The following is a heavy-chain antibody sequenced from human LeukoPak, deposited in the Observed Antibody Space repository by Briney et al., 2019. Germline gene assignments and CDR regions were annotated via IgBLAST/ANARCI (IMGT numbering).Heavy chain of an antibody. D-gene: IGHD3-9*01. CDR1: GFTFSSYA. J-gene: IGHJ4*02. CDR3: AKGDNYDILTGRYSSKGFYFDY. V-gene: IGHV3-23*01. Sequence: PGGSLRLSCAASGFTFSSYAMVWVRQAPGKGLEWVSAISYSGGSTYYADSVKGRFTISRDNSKNTLNLRMNSLRAEDTAVYYCAKGDNYDILTGRYSSKGFYFDYWGQGTLVTVSS. CDR2: ISYSGGST.